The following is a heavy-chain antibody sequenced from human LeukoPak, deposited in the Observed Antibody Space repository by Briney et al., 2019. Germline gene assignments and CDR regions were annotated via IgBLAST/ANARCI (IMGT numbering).Heavy chain of an antibody. V-gene: IGHV3-30*04. Sequence: GRSLRLSCAASGFTFSNYAMHWVRQAPGKGLEWVTVISYDGSNKYYADSVKGRFTVSRDNSENTVYLQMNSLRAEDTAVYYCARDSGFSGTQRGEYWGQGTLVTVSS. J-gene: IGHJ4*02. CDR2: ISYDGSNK. CDR3: ARDSGFSGTQRGEY. CDR1: GFTFSNYA. D-gene: IGHD6-6*01.